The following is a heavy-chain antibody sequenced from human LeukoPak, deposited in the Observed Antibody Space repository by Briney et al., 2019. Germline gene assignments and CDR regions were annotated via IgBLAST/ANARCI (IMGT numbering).Heavy chain of an antibody. CDR3: ARLVVVAATGGYYTDV. Sequence: WGSLRLSCAASGFTFSDYYRSWIRQAPGKGLEGLSYISSSGSTIYYADPVKGRFTISRDNAKNSLYLQMNSLRAEDTAVYYCARLVVVAATGGYYTDVWGKGTTVTVSS. CDR1: GFTFSDYY. J-gene: IGHJ6*03. CDR2: ISSSGSTI. D-gene: IGHD2-15*01. V-gene: IGHV3-11*01.